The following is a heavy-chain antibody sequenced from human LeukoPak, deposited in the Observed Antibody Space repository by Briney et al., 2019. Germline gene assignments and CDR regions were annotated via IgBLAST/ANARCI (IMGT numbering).Heavy chain of an antibody. CDR3: ARNIAALYYFDY. J-gene: IGHJ4*02. CDR2: INPNSGGT. CDR1: GYTFTGYY. V-gene: IGHV1-2*02. Sequence: ASVKVSCKASGYTFTGYYMHWVRQAPGQGLEWMGWINPNSGGTSYAQKFQGRVTMTRDTSISTAYMELSRLRSDDTAVYYCARNIAALYYFDYWGQGTLVTVSS. D-gene: IGHD6-6*01.